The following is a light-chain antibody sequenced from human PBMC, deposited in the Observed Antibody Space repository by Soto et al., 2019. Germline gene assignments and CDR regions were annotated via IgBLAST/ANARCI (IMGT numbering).Light chain of an antibody. V-gene: IGKV1-5*01. Sequence: DIQMTQSASTLSASVGDRVTITCRASQSSSSWLAWYQQKPGKAPKLLIYDASSLESGVPSRFSGSGSGTEFTLTISSMQPDDFETYYCQQYNSYYTFGQGTKLEIK. CDR2: DAS. CDR1: QSSSSW. J-gene: IGKJ2*01. CDR3: QQYNSYYT.